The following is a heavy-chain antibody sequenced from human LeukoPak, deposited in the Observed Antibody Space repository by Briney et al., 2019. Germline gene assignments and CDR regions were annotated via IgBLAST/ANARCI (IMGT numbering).Heavy chain of an antibody. J-gene: IGHJ4*02. CDR1: GFTFSSYA. D-gene: IGHD3-22*01. V-gene: IGHV3-23*01. Sequence: PGGSLRLSCAASGFTFSSYAMSWVRQAPGKGLEWVSAISGSGGSTYYADSVKGRFTISRDNSKNTLYLQMNSLRAEDTAAYYCALQGRHYYDSSTLNMGYWGQGTLVTVSS. CDR3: ALQGRHYYDSSTLNMGY. CDR2: ISGSGGST.